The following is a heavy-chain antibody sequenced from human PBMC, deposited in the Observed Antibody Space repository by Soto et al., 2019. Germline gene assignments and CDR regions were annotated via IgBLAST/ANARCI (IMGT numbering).Heavy chain of an antibody. CDR1: GGSISSEGYY. D-gene: IGHD5-18*01. J-gene: IGHJ4*02. CDR3: ARGRGYSYGPYYFDY. CDR2: IYYSGTT. V-gene: IGHV4-31*03. Sequence: QVPLQESGPGLVKPSQTLSLTCTVSGGSISSEGYYWSWFRQLPGKGLEWIGDIYYSGTTYHNPSLRSRRTISGDASKNQFSLKLSSVTAADTALYYCARGRGYSYGPYYFDYWGQGTLVTVSS.